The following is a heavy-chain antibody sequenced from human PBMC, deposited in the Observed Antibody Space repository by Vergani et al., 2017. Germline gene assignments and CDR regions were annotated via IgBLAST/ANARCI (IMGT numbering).Heavy chain of an antibody. CDR1: GGTFSSYA. V-gene: IGHV1-69*05. CDR3: ARAKTGGKKLERPWFDP. D-gene: IGHD1-1*01. J-gene: IGHJ5*02. CDR2: IIPIFGTA. Sequence: QVQLVQSGAEVKKPGSSVKVSCKASGGTFSSYAISWVRQAPGQGLEWMGRIIPIFGTANYAQKFQGRVTMTRNTSISTAYMELSSLRSEDTAVYYCARAKTGGKKLERPWFDPWGQGTLVTVSS.